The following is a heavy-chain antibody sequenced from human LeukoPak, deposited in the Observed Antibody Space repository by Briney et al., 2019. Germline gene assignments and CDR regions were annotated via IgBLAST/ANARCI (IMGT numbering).Heavy chain of an antibody. CDR2: ISSCVTTI. J-gene: IGHJ4*02. Sequence: GGSLGLSWAASGFTLSNYEMNWVRQAPGKGLEWVSYISSCVTTIYYADSVKGRFTISRDNATTPLYLQMNNLRAEDTAVYYCARQLIGEGAAKRPFAYWGQGALVTVSS. V-gene: IGHV3-48*03. D-gene: IGHD2-21*01. CDR3: ARQLIGEGAAKRPFAY. CDR1: GFTLSNYE.